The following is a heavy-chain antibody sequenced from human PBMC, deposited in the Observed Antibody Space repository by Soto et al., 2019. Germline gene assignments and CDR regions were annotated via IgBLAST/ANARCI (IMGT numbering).Heavy chain of an antibody. Sequence: PSQTLSLTCVGSGDTVSSNSVAWNWVRQSPSRGLERLGRTYYRSRWYSDYAVSVRSRIDINADTSKNQVSLQLNSVTPEDTAVYYCARSEEDSDYYYYGMDVWGKGTTVTVSS. CDR3: ARSEEDSDYYYYGMDV. D-gene: IGHD2-15*01. J-gene: IGHJ6*04. CDR1: GDTVSSNSVA. V-gene: IGHV6-1*01. CDR2: TYYRSRWYS.